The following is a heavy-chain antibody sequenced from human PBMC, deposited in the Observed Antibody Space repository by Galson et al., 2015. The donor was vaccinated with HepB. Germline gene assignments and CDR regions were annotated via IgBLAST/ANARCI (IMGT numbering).Heavy chain of an antibody. V-gene: IGHV3-33*01. Sequence: SLGLSCAASGFTFRTYNIHWVRQAPGKGLEWVAAIWYDGSNKYYADSVKGRFTISRDNSNNTVHVQMNSLRAEDTGLYFCARGMGYSYGYFDSWGQGTLVTVSS. CDR2: IWYDGSNK. J-gene: IGHJ4*02. D-gene: IGHD5-18*01. CDR3: ARGMGYSYGYFDS. CDR1: GFTFRTYN.